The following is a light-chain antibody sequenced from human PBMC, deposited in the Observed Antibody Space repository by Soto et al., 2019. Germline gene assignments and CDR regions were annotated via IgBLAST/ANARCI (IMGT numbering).Light chain of an antibody. CDR1: SSNIGSNY. Sequence: QSVLTQPPSASGTPGQRVTISCSGSSSNIGSNYVYWYQQLPGTAPKLLIYRNNQRPSGVPDRFSGSKSGTSASLAISGLRSEDEADYYCAAWDDGLSAVVFGTGTKVTVL. J-gene: IGLJ1*01. CDR2: RNN. CDR3: AAWDDGLSAVV. V-gene: IGLV1-47*01.